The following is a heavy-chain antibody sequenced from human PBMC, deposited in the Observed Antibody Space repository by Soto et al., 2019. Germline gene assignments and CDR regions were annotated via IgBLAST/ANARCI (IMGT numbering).Heavy chain of an antibody. CDR1: GFSFNSHY. V-gene: IGHV3-48*01. CDR3: LNGDYY. D-gene: IGHD2-21*02. Sequence: GGSLRLSCAASGFSFNSHYMTWVRQPPGKGLEWVSSINRDSSIIYYADSVRGRFTISGDNAQNSLYLQMNSLSADDTAVYFCLNGDYYVGQGTLVTVSS. CDR2: INRDSSII. J-gene: IGHJ4*02.